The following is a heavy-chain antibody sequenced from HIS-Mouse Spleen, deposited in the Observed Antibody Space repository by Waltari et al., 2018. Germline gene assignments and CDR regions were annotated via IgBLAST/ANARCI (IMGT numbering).Heavy chain of an antibody. Sequence: QLQLQESGPGLVKPSETLSLTCTVSGGSISSSSYYWGWVRQPPGQGLEWSGSIYYSGSTYNNPSLKSRVAIAVDTSKNQFSLQLSSVTAADTAVYYCAREIPYSSSWYDWYFDLWGRGTLVTVSS. J-gene: IGHJ2*01. CDR2: IYYSGST. CDR1: GGSISSSSYY. V-gene: IGHV4-39*07. D-gene: IGHD6-13*01. CDR3: AREIPYSSSWYDWYFDL.